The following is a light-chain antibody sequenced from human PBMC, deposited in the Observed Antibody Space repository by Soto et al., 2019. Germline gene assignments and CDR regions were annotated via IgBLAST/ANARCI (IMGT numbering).Light chain of an antibody. CDR1: QTVSSYY. CDR3: QQYGYSPWG. V-gene: IGKV3-20*01. J-gene: IGKJ1*01. CDR2: GGS. Sequence: IGLKMSVGALSLNPGERATLSFRASQTVSSYYLAWYQQKPGQAPRLIIYGGSSRATGIPDRFSGSGSGTDFTLTISRLEPEDFAVYYCQQYGYSPWGFGQGTKVDI.